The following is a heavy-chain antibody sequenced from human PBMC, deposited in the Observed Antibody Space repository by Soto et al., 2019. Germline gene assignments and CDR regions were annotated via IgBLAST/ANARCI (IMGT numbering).Heavy chain of an antibody. V-gene: IGHV3-30*18. J-gene: IGHJ6*02. CDR2: ISYDGSNK. CDR1: GFTFSSYG. D-gene: IGHD2-2*01. Sequence: PGGSLRLSCAASGFTFSSYGMHWVRQAPGKGLEWVAVISYDGSNKYYADSVKGRFTISRDNSKNTLYLQMNSLRAEDTAVYYCAKGHCSSTSCQGSPYYYYYGMDVWGQGTTVTVSS. CDR3: AKGHCSSTSCQGSPYYYYYGMDV.